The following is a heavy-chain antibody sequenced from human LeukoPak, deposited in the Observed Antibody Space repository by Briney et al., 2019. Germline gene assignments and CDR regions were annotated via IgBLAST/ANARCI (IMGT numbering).Heavy chain of an antibody. CDR1: GGTFSSYA. Sequence: SVKVSCKASGGTFSSYAISWVRQAPGQGLEWMGGIIPIFGTANYAQKFQGRVTITADESTSTAYMELSSLRSEDTAVYYCARVVTTFRNYYYMDVWGKGTTVTISS. D-gene: IGHD4-17*01. CDR2: IIPIFGTA. J-gene: IGHJ6*03. V-gene: IGHV1-69*13. CDR3: ARVVTTFRNYYYMDV.